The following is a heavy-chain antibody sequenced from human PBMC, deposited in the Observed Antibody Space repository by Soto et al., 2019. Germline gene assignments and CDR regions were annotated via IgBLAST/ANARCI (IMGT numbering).Heavy chain of an antibody. Sequence: GSLRLSCAASGFTFTSYSMNWVRQAPGQGLEWVSYINSKSTTIKYADSVKGRFTVSRDNAKNSLYLQLNSLRDEDTAVYYCAREMGACSDSSCYPGPYDSWGQGTLVTVSS. CDR2: INSKSTTI. CDR3: AREMGACSDSSCYPGPYDS. CDR1: GFTFTSYS. J-gene: IGHJ5*02. D-gene: IGHD3-16*01. V-gene: IGHV3-48*02.